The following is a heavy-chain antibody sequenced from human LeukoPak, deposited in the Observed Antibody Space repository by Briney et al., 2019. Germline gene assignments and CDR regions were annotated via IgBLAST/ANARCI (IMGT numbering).Heavy chain of an antibody. CDR2: ISGSGGST. J-gene: IGHJ3*02. CDR3: ARRYYYDSSGSDDAFDI. Sequence: GGSLRLSCAASGFTFSSYAMSWVRQAPGKGLEWVSAISGSGGSTYYADSVKGRFTISRDNSKNTLYLQMNSLRAEDTAVYYCARRYYYDSSGSDDAFDIWGQGTMVTVSS. CDR1: GFTFSSYA. V-gene: IGHV3-23*01. D-gene: IGHD3-22*01.